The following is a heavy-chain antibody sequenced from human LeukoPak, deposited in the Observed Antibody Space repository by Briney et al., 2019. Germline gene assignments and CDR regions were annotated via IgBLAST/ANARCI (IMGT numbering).Heavy chain of an antibody. D-gene: IGHD3-22*01. CDR3: AKDPTGYYYDSSGYYGGY. V-gene: IGHV3-23*01. CDR2: ISGSGGST. CDR1: GFIFNDYV. Sequence: GGSLRLSCTASGFIFNDYVMHWVRQAPGKGLEWVSAISGSGGSTYYADSVKGRFTISRDNSKNTLYLQMNSLRAEDTAVYYCAKDPTGYYYDSSGYYGGYWGQGTLVTVSS. J-gene: IGHJ4*02.